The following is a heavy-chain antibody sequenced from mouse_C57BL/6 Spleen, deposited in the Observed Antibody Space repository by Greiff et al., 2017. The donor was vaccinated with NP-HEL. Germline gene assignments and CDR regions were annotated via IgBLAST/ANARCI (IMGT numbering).Heavy chain of an antibody. CDR2: IWWDDDK. CDR1: GFSLSTFGMG. D-gene: IGHD1-1*01. Sequence: QVTLKVCGPGILQPSQTLSLTCSFSGFSLSTFGMGVGWIRQPSGKGLEWLAHIWWDDDKYYNPALKSRLTISKATSKNQVFLKIANVDTADTATYYCARMGDYYGSSCWYFDVWGTGTTVTVSS. CDR3: ARMGDYYGSSCWYFDV. J-gene: IGHJ1*03. V-gene: IGHV8-8*01.